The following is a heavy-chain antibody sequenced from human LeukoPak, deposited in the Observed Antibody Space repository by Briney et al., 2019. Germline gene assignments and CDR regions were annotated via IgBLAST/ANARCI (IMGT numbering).Heavy chain of an antibody. CDR3: ARDGDVATLSFSFDY. CDR2: IWYDGSNK. CDR1: GFTFSSYG. V-gene: IGHV3-33*01. J-gene: IGHJ4*02. Sequence: PGRSLRLSCAASGFTFSSYGMHWVRQAPGKGLEWVAVIWYDGSNKYYADSVKGRFTISRDNSKNTLYLQMNSLRAEDTAVYYCARDGDVATLSFSFDYWGQGTLVTVSS. D-gene: IGHD3-16*02.